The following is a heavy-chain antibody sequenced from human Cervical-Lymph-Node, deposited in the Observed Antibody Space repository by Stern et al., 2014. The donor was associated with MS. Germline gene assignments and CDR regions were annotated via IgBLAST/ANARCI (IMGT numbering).Heavy chain of an antibody. CDR2: IYPGYPDT. CDR3: ARQSAQNDAFDI. Sequence: EVQLVESGAEVKKPGESLKISCKGSGYSFTSYWIGWVRQMPGKGLEWMGIIYPGYPDTRYNPALQGRATISPDNAISTPSPHWRSLKASDPAMYYCARQSAQNDAFDIWGQGTMVTVSS. J-gene: IGHJ3*02. CDR1: GYSFTSYW. V-gene: IGHV5-51*01. D-gene: IGHD3-3*01.